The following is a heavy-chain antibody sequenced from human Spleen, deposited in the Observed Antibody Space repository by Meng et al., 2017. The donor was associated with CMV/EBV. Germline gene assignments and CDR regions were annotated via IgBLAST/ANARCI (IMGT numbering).Heavy chain of an antibody. V-gene: IGHV1-2*02. CDR1: GYTFTGYY. Sequence: ASVKVSCKASGYTFTGYYMHWVRQAPGQGLEWMGWINPNSGGTNHAQKFQGRVTMTRDTSISTAYMELSRLRSDDTAVYYCARAGPGGYDSSGHRSLYYYYGMDVWGQGTTVTVSS. CDR3: ARAGPGGYDSSGHRSLYYYYGMDV. J-gene: IGHJ6*02. CDR2: INPNSGGT. D-gene: IGHD3-22*01.